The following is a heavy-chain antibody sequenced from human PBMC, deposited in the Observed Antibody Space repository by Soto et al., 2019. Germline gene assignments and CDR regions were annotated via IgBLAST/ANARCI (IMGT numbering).Heavy chain of an antibody. CDR3: ARDQFLDAFDI. J-gene: IGHJ3*02. Sequence: QVQLVESGGGVVQPGRSLRLSCAASGFIFSSYSMHWARQAPGKGLEWVAIISNDGSNKYYVDSVKGRFTISRDNSNNTLSLQRNSLRAEDTAVYYCARDQFLDAFDIWGQGTMVTVSS. CDR2: ISNDGSNK. V-gene: IGHV3-30-3*01. CDR1: GFIFSSYS. D-gene: IGHD2-21*01.